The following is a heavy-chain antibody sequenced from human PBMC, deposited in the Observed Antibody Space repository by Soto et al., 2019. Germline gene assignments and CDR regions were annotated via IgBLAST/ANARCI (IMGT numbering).Heavy chain of an antibody. CDR3: ARYIAAAGTIYYYGMDV. CDR2: IYPGDSDT. D-gene: IGHD6-13*01. J-gene: IGHJ6*02. CDR1: GYIFTTYW. V-gene: IGHV5-51*01. Sequence: PGESLKISCKVSGYIFTTYWIGWVRQMPGKGLEWMGVIYPGDSDTIYSPSFQGQVTISADKSITTAYLQWSSLKASDTAMYYCARYIAAAGTIYYYGMDVWGQGTTVTVSS.